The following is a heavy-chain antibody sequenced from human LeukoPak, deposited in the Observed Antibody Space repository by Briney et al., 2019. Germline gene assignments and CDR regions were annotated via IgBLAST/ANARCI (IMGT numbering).Heavy chain of an antibody. CDR2: IYTSGST. CDR3: ARMAGYSSGWYYYYMDV. D-gene: IGHD6-19*01. V-gene: IGHV4-4*07. CDR1: GGSISSYY. Sequence: SETLSLTCTVSGGSISSYYWSWLRQPAGKGLEWIGRIYTSGSTNYNPSLKSRVTMSVDTSKNQFSLKLSSVTAADTAVYYCARMAGYSSGWYYYYMDVWGKGTTVTVSS. J-gene: IGHJ6*03.